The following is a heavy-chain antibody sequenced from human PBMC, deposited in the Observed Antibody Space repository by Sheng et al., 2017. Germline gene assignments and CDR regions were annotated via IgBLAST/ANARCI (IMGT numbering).Heavy chain of an antibody. J-gene: IGHJ6*03. CDR3: ARDMGARIAAAGTIRGYYYYYMDV. CDR2: ISAYNGNT. V-gene: IGHV1-18*01. Sequence: QVQLVQSGAEVKKPGASVKVSCKASGYTFTSYGISWVRQAPGQGLEWMGWISAYNGNTNYAQKLQGRVTMTTDTSTSTAYMELRSLRSDDTAVYYCARDMGARIAAAGTIRGYYYYYMDVWGKGTTVTVSS. CDR1: GYTFTSYG. D-gene: IGHD6-13*01.